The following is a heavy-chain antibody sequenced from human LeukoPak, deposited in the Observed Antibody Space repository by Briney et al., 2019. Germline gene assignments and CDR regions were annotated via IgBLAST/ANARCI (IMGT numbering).Heavy chain of an antibody. V-gene: IGHV1-8*01. J-gene: IGHJ6*03. D-gene: IGHD3-10*01. CDR2: MNPNSGNT. Sequence: GASVKVSCKASGYTFTSYDINWVRQATGQGLEWMGWMNPNSGNTGYAQKFQGRVTMTRNTSISTAYMELSSLRSEDTAVYYCARGYPGYYYYDMDVWGKGTTVTVSS. CDR3: ARGYPGYYYYDMDV. CDR1: GYTFTSYD.